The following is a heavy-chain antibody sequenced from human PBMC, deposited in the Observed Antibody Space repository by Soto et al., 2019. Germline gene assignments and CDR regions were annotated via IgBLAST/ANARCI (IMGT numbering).Heavy chain of an antibody. CDR2: IIPIFGTA. CDR1: GGTFSSYA. Sequence: ASVKVSCKASGGTFSSYAISWVRQAPGQGLEWMGGIIPIFGTANYAQKFRGRVTITADESTSTAYMELGSLRSEDTAVYYCARDRTAAGTSNYYYGMDVWGQGTTVTVSS. CDR3: ARDRTAAGTSNYYYGMDV. V-gene: IGHV1-69*13. J-gene: IGHJ6*02. D-gene: IGHD6-13*01.